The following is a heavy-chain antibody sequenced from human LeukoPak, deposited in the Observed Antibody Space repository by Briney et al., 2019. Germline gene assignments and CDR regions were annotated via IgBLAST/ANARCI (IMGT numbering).Heavy chain of an antibody. CDR3: AKLSVFGVVIHFDY. D-gene: IGHD3-3*01. CDR2: ISGSGGST. CDR1: GFTFSSYA. J-gene: IGHJ4*02. V-gene: IGHV3-23*01. Sequence: PGGSLRLSCAASGFTFSSYAMSWVRQAPGKGLEWVSAISGSGGSTYYADSVKGRFTISRDNSKNTLSLQMNSLRAEDTAVYYCAKLSVFGVVIHFDYWGQGTLVTVSS.